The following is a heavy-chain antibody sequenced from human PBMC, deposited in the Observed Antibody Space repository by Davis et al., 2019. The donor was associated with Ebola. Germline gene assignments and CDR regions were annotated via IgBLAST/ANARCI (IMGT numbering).Heavy chain of an antibody. J-gene: IGHJ4*02. V-gene: IGHV1-18*01. Sequence: AASVKVSCKASGYTFTSYGISWVRQAPGQGLEWMGWISAYNGNTNYAQKLQGRVTMTTDTSTSTAYIELRSLRSDDTAVYYCARDRGWIQLSGLFDYWGQGTLVTVSS. CDR1: GYTFTSYG. D-gene: IGHD5-18*01. CDR2: ISAYNGNT. CDR3: ARDRGWIQLSGLFDY.